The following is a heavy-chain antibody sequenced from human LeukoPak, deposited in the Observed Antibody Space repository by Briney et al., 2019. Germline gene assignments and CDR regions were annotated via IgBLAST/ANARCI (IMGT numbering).Heavy chain of an antibody. CDR2: INAGNGNT. Sequence: GASVKVSCKASGYTFTSYAMHWVRQAPGQRLEWMGWINAGNGNTKYSQKLQGRVTMTTDTSTSTAYMELRSLRSDDTAVYYCARDDGSVEMATILDYWGQGTLVTVSS. J-gene: IGHJ4*02. CDR3: ARDDGSVEMATILDY. D-gene: IGHD5-24*01. V-gene: IGHV1-3*01. CDR1: GYTFTSYA.